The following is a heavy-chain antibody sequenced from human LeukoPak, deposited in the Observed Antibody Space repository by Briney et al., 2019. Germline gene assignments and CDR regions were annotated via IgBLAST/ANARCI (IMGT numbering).Heavy chain of an antibody. CDR1: GDSISSGGYS. CDR2: IHDSGST. J-gene: IGHJ5*02. V-gene: IGHV4-30-4*07. CDR3: ARVVAAAGNNWFDP. Sequence: SETLSLTCAVSGDSISSGGYSWSWIRQTPGKGLEWIAYIHDSGSTYNNPSLKSRLSISIDTSKNHFSLKLNPVTAADTAVYYCARVVAAAGNNWFDPWGQGTLVTVSS. D-gene: IGHD6-13*01.